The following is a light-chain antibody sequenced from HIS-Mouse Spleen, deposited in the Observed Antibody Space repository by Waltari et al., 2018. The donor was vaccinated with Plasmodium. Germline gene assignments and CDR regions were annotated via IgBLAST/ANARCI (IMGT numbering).Light chain of an antibody. CDR2: GAS. CDR3: QQYGSSGT. V-gene: IGKV3-20*01. CDR1: QSVSSSY. Sequence: IVLTQSPGTLSLSPGERATLSCRASQSVSSSYLAWYQQKPGQAPRLLIYGASSRATGIPDRCSGSGSGTDFTLTISRLEPEDFAVYYCQQYGSSGTFGQGTKVEIK. J-gene: IGKJ1*01.